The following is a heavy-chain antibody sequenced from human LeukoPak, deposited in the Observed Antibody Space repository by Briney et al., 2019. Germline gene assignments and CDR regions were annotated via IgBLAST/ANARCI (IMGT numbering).Heavy chain of an antibody. D-gene: IGHD6-13*01. CDR3: ARFPGRGVAAVVAH. CDR1: GGTFSSYA. J-gene: IGHJ4*02. Sequence: GASVKVSCKASGGTFSSYAISWVRQAPGQGLEWMGGIIPIFGTANYAQKFQGRVTITADESTSTAYMELSSLRSEDTAVYYCARFPGRGVAAVVAHWGQGTLVTVSS. V-gene: IGHV1-69*13. CDR2: IIPIFGTA.